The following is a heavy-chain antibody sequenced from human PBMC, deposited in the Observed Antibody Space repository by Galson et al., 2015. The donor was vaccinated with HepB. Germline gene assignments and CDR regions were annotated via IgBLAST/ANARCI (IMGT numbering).Heavy chain of an antibody. Sequence: SLRLSCAASGFTFSTYSMTWVRQAPGKGLEWVAYISSSNSYIYYADSVKGRFTISRDNAKNSLYLHMNSVTVEDTAVYYCAREPFSSSPFDYWGKGTLVTVSS. J-gene: IGHJ4*02. CDR1: GFTFSTYS. CDR2: ISSSNSYI. V-gene: IGHV3-21*01. CDR3: AREPFSSSPFDY. D-gene: IGHD6-6*01.